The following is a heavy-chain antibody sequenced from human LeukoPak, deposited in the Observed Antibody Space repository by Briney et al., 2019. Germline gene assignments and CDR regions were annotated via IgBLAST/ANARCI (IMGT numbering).Heavy chain of an antibody. CDR1: GFIFSTYD. Sequence: GGSLRLSCAASGFIFSTYDMHWVRRAPGKGLEWVAVVSYDGSNIYHAASVQGRFTISRDNSKNTLYLQVNSLRAEDTAVYYCAKSLDAQAVADPFDYWGQGTLVTVSS. CDR3: AKSLDAQAVADPFDY. CDR2: VSYDGSNI. V-gene: IGHV3-30*18. D-gene: IGHD6-19*01. J-gene: IGHJ4*02.